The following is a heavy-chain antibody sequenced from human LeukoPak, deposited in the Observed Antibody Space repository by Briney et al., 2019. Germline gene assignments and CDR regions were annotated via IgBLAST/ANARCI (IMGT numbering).Heavy chain of an antibody. J-gene: IGHJ6*02. Sequence: ASVKVSCKASGYTFTSYGISWVRQAPGQGLEWMGWISAHNGNTNYAQKLQGRVTMTTDTSTSTAYMELRSLRSDDTAVYYCARVRYGSGSYYFYYYYYGMDVWGQGTTVTVSS. V-gene: IGHV1-18*01. CDR2: ISAHNGNT. CDR1: GYTFTSYG. CDR3: ARVRYGSGSYYFYYYYYGMDV. D-gene: IGHD3-10*01.